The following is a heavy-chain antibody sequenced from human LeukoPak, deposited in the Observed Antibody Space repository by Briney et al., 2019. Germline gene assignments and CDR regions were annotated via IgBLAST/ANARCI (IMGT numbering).Heavy chain of an antibody. Sequence: PSETLSLTCTVSGGSISSYHWSWIRQPPGKGLEWIGYIYYSGSTNYNPSLKSRVTISVDTSKNQFSLKLSSVTAADTAVYYCARFRLYYFDYWGQGTLVTVSS. V-gene: IGHV4-59*01. CDR2: IYYSGST. CDR1: GGSISSYH. CDR3: ARFRLYYFDY. J-gene: IGHJ4*02.